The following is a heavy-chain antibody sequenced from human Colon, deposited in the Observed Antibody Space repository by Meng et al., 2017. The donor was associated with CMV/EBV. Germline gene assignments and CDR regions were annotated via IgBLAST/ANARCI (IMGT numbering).Heavy chain of an antibody. J-gene: IGHJ5*02. CDR3: VREVRRSWFDP. Sequence: CEVSGLTFGSDAMSWVRQDPGKGLEWVASINSYAYNIGYADSVKGRFTISRDNAKNSLYLQMNSLGAEDTAVYFCVREVRRSWFDPWGQGTLVTVSS. V-gene: IGHV3-48*03. CDR2: INSYAYNI. D-gene: IGHD3-10*01. CDR1: GLTFGSDA.